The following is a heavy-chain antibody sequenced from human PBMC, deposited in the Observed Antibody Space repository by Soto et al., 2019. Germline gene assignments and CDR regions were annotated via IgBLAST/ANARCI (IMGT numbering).Heavy chain of an antibody. CDR2: IYYSGST. CDR1: GGSISSSSYY. Sequence: SETLSLTCTVSGGSISSSSYYWGWIRQPPGKGLELIGSIYYSGSTYYNPSLKSRVTISVDTSRNQFSLKLSSVTAADTAVYYCARDVTFGRVSDAFHXWGQGTLLTVS. J-gene: IGHJ3*02. CDR3: ARDVTFGRVSDAFHX. D-gene: IGHD3-16*01. V-gene: IGHV4-39*01.